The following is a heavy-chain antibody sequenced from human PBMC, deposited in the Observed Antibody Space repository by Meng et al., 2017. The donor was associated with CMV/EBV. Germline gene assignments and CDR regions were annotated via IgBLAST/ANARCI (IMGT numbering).Heavy chain of an antibody. V-gene: IGHV3-48*04. Sequence: GESLKISCAASGFSFSSYSMNWVRQAPGKGLEWVSYISSSSSTIYYADSVKGRFTISRDNAKNPLYLQMNSLRAEDTAVYYCARAWIAAAGTLDYWGQGTLVTVSS. CDR2: ISSSSSTI. CDR1: GFSFSSYS. CDR3: ARAWIAAAGTLDY. D-gene: IGHD6-13*01. J-gene: IGHJ4*02.